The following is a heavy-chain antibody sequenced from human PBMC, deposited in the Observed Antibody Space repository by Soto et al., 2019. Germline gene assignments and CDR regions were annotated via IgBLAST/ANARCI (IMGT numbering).Heavy chain of an antibody. CDR3: ARDRSFDILTGYYTFGFLDV. D-gene: IGHD3-9*01. V-gene: IGHV1-2*04. CDR2: INPNSGGT. CDR1: GYTFTGYY. J-gene: IGHJ6*04. Sequence: ASVKVSCKASGYTFTGYYMHWVRQAPGQGLEWMGWINPNSGGTNYAQKFQGWVTMTRDTSISTAYMELSRLRSDDTAVYYCARDRSFDILTGYYTFGFLDVWGKGTTVTVSS.